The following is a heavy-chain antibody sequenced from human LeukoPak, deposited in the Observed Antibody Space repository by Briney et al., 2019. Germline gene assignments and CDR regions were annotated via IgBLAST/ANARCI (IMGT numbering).Heavy chain of an antibody. V-gene: IGHV3-11*04. CDR3: AKDRVRTRGDYYFDY. D-gene: IGHD1-1*01. CDR2: ISMIVSTI. CDR1: GFTFSDYY. J-gene: IGHJ4*02. Sequence: PGGSLRLSCAASGFTFSDYYMSWIRQAPGKGLEWVSYISMIVSTIYYADSVKGRFTISRDNAKSSLYLQMNSLRAEDTAVYYCAKDRVRTRGDYYFDYWGQGTLVTVSS.